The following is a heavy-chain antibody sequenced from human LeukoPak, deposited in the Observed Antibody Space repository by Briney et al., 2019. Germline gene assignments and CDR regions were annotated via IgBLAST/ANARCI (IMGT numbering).Heavy chain of an antibody. J-gene: IGHJ6*02. D-gene: IGHD6-19*01. Sequence: GASLRLSCAASGFSFSSYAMTWVRQAPGQGLEGVSSIDAGGGDTYHSASVKGRFTISRDNSMNTLYLQINSLRADDTAVYYCGRPTKYWLVRGNGVDVWGQGTTVTVSS. CDR2: IDAGGGDT. CDR1: GFSFSSYA. CDR3: GRPTKYWLVRGNGVDV. V-gene: IGHV3-23*01.